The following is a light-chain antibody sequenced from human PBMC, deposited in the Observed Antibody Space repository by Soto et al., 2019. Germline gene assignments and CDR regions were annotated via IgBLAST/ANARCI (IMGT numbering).Light chain of an antibody. J-gene: IGKJ2*01. V-gene: IGKV2-24*01. CDR3: MQATQFPYT. CDR1: QSLVYTDGNTY. Sequence: DFVMTQTPLSSPVTLGQPASISCRSSQSLVYTDGNTYLSWLQQRPGQPPRLLIYRISTRFSGVADRFSGSGAGTDFTLKISRVEAEDVGVYYCMQATQFPYTFGQGTKLEIK. CDR2: RIS.